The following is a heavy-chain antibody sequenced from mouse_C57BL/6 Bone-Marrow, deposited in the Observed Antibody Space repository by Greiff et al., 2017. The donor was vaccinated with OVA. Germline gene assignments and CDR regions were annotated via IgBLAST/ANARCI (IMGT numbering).Heavy chain of an antibody. V-gene: IGHV1-80*01. D-gene: IGHD1-1*01. Sequence: VKVVESGAELVKPGASVKISCKASGYAFSSYWMNWVKQRPGKGLEWIGQIYPGDGDTNYNGKFKGKATLTADKSSSTAYMQLSSLTSEDSAVYFCARRNYYGSSLYAMDYWGQGTSVTVSA. CDR1: GYAFSSYW. CDR3: ARRNYYGSSLYAMDY. J-gene: IGHJ4*01. CDR2: IYPGDGDT.